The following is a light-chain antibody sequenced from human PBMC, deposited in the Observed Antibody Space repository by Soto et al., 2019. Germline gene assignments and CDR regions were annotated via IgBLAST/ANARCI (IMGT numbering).Light chain of an antibody. CDR1: QSVSSSY. J-gene: IGKJ5*01. V-gene: IGKV3-20*01. CDR2: GAS. CDR3: QQYGSSPPIT. Sequence: EIVLTQSPGTLSLSPGERATLSCRASQSVSSSYLAWYQQKPGQAPRLLIYGASSRATGIPVRFSGSGSGTDFNITISRLGPEDFGVYYCQQYGSSPPITFGQGTRLEIK.